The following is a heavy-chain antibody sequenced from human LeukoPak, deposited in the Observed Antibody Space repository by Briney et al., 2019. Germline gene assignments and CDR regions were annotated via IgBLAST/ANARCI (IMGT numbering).Heavy chain of an antibody. CDR1: GFTFSSYA. J-gene: IGHJ4*02. Sequence: GGSLRLSCAASGFTFSSYAMSWVRQAPGKGLEWVSSISGSGGSTYYADSVKGRFTISRDNSKNTLYLQMNSLRAEDTAVYYCAKWSITMVRGVIGYFDYWGQGTLVTVSS. CDR2: ISGSGGST. V-gene: IGHV3-23*01. D-gene: IGHD3-10*01. CDR3: AKWSITMVRGVIGYFDY.